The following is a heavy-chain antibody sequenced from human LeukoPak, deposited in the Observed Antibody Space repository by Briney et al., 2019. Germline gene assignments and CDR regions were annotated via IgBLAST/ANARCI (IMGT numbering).Heavy chain of an antibody. CDR3: ARGVPPLNYYYYMNV. V-gene: IGHV4-59*08. D-gene: IGHD4/OR15-4a*01. J-gene: IGHJ6*03. CDR2: IYYSGST. Sequence: SETLSLTCSVSGGSLSGYYWSWIRQPPGKRLEWIGYIYYSGSTNYIPSLKSRVTISIDTSKNQFSLKLNSVTAADTAVYYCARGVPPLNYYYYMNVWGKGTTVTVSS. CDR1: GGSLSGYY.